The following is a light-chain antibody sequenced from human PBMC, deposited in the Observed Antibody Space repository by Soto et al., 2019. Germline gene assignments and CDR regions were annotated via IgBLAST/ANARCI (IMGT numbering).Light chain of an antibody. CDR3: QQYDNWPLT. Sequence: DIVMTQSPATLPVSPGERATLSGRASQSVSSNLAWYQQKPGQAPRFLIYGASTRATGIPARFSGSGSGTEFTLTISSLQSEDFAVYYCQQYDNWPLTFGGGTKVEIK. CDR1: QSVSSN. V-gene: IGKV3-15*01. J-gene: IGKJ4*01. CDR2: GAS.